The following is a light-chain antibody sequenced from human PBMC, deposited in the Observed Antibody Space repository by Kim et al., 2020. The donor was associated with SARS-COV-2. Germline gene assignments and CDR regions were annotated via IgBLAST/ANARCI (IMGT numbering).Light chain of an antibody. CDR1: QSVSSN. CDR3: QQYNNWPPVLT. J-gene: IGKJ4*01. Sequence: EIVMTQSPATLSVSPGERATLSCRASQSVSSNLAWYQQKPGQAPRLLIYGASTRATGIPARFSGSGSGTEFTLTINSLQSEDFAVYYCQQYNNWPPVLTFGGGTKVDIK. CDR2: GAS. V-gene: IGKV3-15*01.